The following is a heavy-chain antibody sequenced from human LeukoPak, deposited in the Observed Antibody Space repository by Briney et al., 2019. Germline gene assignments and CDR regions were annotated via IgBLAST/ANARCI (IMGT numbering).Heavy chain of an antibody. D-gene: IGHD2-2*01. J-gene: IGHJ6*03. CDR1: GGSIRSSNYY. CDR2: IYYSEST. Sequence: SETLSLTCTVSGGSIRSSNYYLGWIRQPPGKGLEWIGSIYYSESTYYNPSLKSRVTISVDTSKNQFSLKLSSVTAADTAVYYCARHSVSCSSTSCYGIPYYYYYMDVWGKGTTVTISS. V-gene: IGHV4-39*01. CDR3: ARHSVSCSSTSCYGIPYYYYYMDV.